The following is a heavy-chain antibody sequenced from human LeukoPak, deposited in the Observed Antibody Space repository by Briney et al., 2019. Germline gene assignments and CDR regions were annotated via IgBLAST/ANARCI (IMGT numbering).Heavy chain of an antibody. D-gene: IGHD3-22*01. CDR2: FYNSGST. J-gene: IGHJ3*01. V-gene: IGHV4-59*12. CDR1: GGSLSSYS. Sequence: PSETLSLTCTVSGGSLSSYSWSWIRQPPGKGLEWVGYFYNSGSTNYNPSLKSRVTVSVDTSKNQFSLRLSSVTATDTAVYYCARDYYDSSGYHAAFDVWGQGTMVTVSS. CDR3: ARDYYDSSGYHAAFDV.